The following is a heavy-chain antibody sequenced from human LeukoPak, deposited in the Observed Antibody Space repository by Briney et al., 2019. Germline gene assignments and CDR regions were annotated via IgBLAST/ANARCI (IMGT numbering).Heavy chain of an antibody. D-gene: IGHD3-10*01. Sequence: GASVKVSCKASGYSFTGYQMHWVRQAPGQGLEWMGWINPNNGDTNYAQKFQGRVAMTRDTSISTAYMELSSLRSDDTAVYYCARVSFKAPSWFGELLLRPSSPDAFDIWGQGTMVTVSS. CDR1: GYSFTGYQ. V-gene: IGHV1-2*02. J-gene: IGHJ3*02. CDR3: ARVSFKAPSWFGELLLRPSSPDAFDI. CDR2: INPNNGDT.